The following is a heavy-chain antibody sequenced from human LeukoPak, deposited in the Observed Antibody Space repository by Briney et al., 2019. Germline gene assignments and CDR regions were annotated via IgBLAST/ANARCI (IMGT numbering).Heavy chain of an antibody. J-gene: IGHJ3*01. D-gene: IGHD2-2*02. Sequence: SETLSLTCTVSGGSISTYYWSWIRQPPGKGLEWIGYVYYSGSTNYNPSLMSRVTISVDTSKNQFSLKLSSVTAADTAVYYCARVGVVVPAAILTWGQGTMVTVSS. V-gene: IGHV4-59*01. CDR2: VYYSGST. CDR3: ARVGVVVPAAILT. CDR1: GGSISTYY.